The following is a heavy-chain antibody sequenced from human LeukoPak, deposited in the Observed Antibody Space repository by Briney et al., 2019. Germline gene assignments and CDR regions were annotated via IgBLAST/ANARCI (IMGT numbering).Heavy chain of an antibody. J-gene: IGHJ4*02. D-gene: IGHD2-2*01. V-gene: IGHV1-8*01. CDR1: GYTFTSYD. CDR2: MNPNSGNT. Sequence: GASVKVSCKTSGYTFTSYDINWVRQATGQGLEWMGWMNPNSGNTGYAQKFQGRVTMTRNTSISTAYMELSSLRSEDTAVYYCARGQKKKTRYYFDYWGQGTLVTVSS. CDR3: ARGQKKKTRYYFDY.